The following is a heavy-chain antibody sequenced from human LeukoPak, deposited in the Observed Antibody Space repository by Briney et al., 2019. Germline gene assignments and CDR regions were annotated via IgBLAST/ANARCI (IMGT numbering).Heavy chain of an antibody. CDR3: AREGGYYYDSSGYCDY. Sequence: ASVKVSCKASGYTFTGYYMHWLRQAPGQGLEWMGWINPNSGGTNYAQKFQGRVTMTRDTSISTAYMELSRLRSDDTAVYYCAREGGYYYDSSGYCDYWGQGTLVTVSS. D-gene: IGHD3-22*01. J-gene: IGHJ4*02. V-gene: IGHV1-2*02. CDR1: GYTFTGYY. CDR2: INPNSGGT.